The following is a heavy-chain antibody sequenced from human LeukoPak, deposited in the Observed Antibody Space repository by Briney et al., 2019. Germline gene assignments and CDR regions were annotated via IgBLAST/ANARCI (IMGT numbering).Heavy chain of an antibody. J-gene: IGHJ4*02. CDR3: ARDGLRLCSSTSCRYFDY. D-gene: IGHD2-2*01. CDR2: ISAYNGNT. Sequence: GASVKVSCKASGYTFTSYGISWVRQAPGQGLEWMGWISAYNGNTNYAQKLQGRVTMTTDTSTSTAYMELRRLRSDDTAVYYCARDGLRLCSSTSCRYFDYWGQGTLVTVSS. CDR1: GYTFTSYG. V-gene: IGHV1-18*01.